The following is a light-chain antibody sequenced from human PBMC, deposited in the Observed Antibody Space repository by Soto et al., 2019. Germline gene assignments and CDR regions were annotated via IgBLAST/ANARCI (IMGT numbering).Light chain of an antibody. CDR3: AAWDDRLNGPV. Sequence: QAVVTQPTSASGTPGQRVTISCSGSSSNIGSNTVNWYQQLPGTAPKLLIYSNNQRPSGVPDRFSGSKSGTSASLAISGLQSEDEADYYCAAWDDRLNGPVFGGGTKVTVL. CDR1: SSNIGSNT. V-gene: IGLV1-44*01. CDR2: SNN. J-gene: IGLJ2*01.